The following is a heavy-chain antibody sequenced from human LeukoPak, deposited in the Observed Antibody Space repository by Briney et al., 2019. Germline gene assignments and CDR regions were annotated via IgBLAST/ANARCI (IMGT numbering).Heavy chain of an antibody. CDR3: ARVPRGWYGSGSYFYFDY. CDR2: INHSGST. CDR1: GGSFSGYY. J-gene: IGHJ4*02. Sequence: SETLSLTCAVYGGSFSGYYWSWIRQPPGKGLEWIGEINHSGSTNYNPSLKSRVTISVDTSKNQFSLKLSSVTAADTAVYYCARVPRGWYGSGSYFYFDYWGQGTLVTVSS. D-gene: IGHD3-10*01. V-gene: IGHV4-34*01.